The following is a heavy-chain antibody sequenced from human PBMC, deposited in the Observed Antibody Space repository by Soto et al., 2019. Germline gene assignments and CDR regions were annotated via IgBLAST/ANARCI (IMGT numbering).Heavy chain of an antibody. CDR1: GGTFSSYA. V-gene: IGHV1-69*12. CDR2: IIPIFGTA. Sequence: QVQLVQSGAEVKKPGSSVKVSCKASGGTFSSYAISWVRQAPGQGLEWMGGIIPIFGTANYAQKFQGRVTITAGESTSTAYMELSSLRSEETAVYYCARSVEQLASAYYFDYWGQGTLVTVSS. CDR3: ARSVEQLASAYYFDY. D-gene: IGHD6-6*01. J-gene: IGHJ4*02.